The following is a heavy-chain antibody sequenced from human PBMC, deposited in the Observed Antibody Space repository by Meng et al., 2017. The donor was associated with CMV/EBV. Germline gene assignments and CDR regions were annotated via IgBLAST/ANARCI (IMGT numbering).Heavy chain of an antibody. CDR2: IIPILGIA. V-gene: IGHV1-69*10. J-gene: IGHJ6*02. D-gene: IGHD6-19*01. Sequence: SVKVSCKASGGTFSSYVISWVRQAPGQGLEWMGGIIPILGIANYAQKFQGRVTITADKSTSTAYMELSSLRSEDTAVYYCASAVGWLGYYYYGMDVWGQGTTVTVSS. CDR1: GGTFSSYV. CDR3: ASAVGWLGYYYYGMDV.